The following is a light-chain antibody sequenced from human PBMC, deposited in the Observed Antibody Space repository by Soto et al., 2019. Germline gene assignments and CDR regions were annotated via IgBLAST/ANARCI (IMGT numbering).Light chain of an antibody. CDR3: QQTNIFPYT. J-gene: IGKJ2*01. CDR1: QDINVY. V-gene: IGKV1-39*01. CDR2: SAS. Sequence: DIQMTQSPSSVSASIGDTVTITCRASQDINVYLNWYQQKPGEVPKLLIYSASTLHSGVPSRFTGSGSETDFTLTIRSLQPKDFATYYCQQTNIFPYTFGQGTKVDIK.